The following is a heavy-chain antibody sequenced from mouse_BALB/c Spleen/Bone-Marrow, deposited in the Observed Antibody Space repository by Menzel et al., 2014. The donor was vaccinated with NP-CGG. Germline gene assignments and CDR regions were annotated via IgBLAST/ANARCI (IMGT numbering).Heavy chain of an antibody. V-gene: IGHV1-67*01. CDR3: ARGLLLLDY. Sequence: VQLQQSGPELVRPGVSVKISCKGSSYTFTDYAMHWVKQSHAKSLEWIGVISTYYGNTNYNQKFEGKATMTVDKSSSTAYMELVRLTSEDSAVYYCARGLLLLDYWGQGTSVTVSS. CDR2: ISTYYGNT. J-gene: IGHJ4*01. CDR1: SYTFTDYA. D-gene: IGHD1-1*01.